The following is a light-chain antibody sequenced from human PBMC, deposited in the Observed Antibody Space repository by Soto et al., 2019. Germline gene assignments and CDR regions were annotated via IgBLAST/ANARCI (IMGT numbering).Light chain of an antibody. CDR2: GNS. J-gene: IGLJ1*01. Sequence: QSVLTQPPSVSGAPGQRVTISCTGSSSNIGAGYDVHWYQQLPGTAPKLLIYGNSNRPSGVPDRFSASKSGTSASLAITGLQAEDEADYYCQSYDSSLSGCVFGTGTKLTVL. V-gene: IGLV1-40*01. CDR3: QSYDSSLSGCV. CDR1: SSNIGAGYD.